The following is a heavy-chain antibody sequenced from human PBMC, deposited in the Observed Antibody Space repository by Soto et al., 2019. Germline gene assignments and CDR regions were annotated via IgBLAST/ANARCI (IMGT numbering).Heavy chain of an antibody. J-gene: IGHJ4*02. CDR2: IYSGETT. Sequence: GGSLRLSCAASEFNVNSDYMNWVRQTPGKGLEWVASIYSGETTYYADSVRGRFTISSDKSKNTLYFQLSSLRIEDSAVYYCTRDGRGLGRLSLFEYWGQGVLVTVSS. CDR3: TRDGRGLGRLSLFEY. D-gene: IGHD2-21*02. CDR1: EFNVNSDY. V-gene: IGHV3-53*01.